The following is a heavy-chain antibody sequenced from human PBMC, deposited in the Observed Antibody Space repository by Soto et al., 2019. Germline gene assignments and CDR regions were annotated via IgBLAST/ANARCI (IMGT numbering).Heavy chain of an antibody. J-gene: IGHJ4*02. CDR1: GYTFTGYY. V-gene: IGHV1-58*02. CDR3: AAMSSGLRGQFDY. CDR2: IVVGSGNT. Sequence: SVKVSCKTSGYTFTGYYIHWVRQAPGQGLEWIGWIVVGSGNTNYAQKFQERVTITRDMSTSTAYMELSSLRSEDTAVYYCAAMSSGLRGQFDYWGQGTLVTVSS. D-gene: IGHD3-22*01.